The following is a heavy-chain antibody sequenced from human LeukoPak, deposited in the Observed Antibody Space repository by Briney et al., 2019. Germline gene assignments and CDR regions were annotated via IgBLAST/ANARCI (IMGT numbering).Heavy chain of an antibody. D-gene: IGHD4-23*01. Sequence: ASVMVSCKASGYTFTNYYIHWVGQDPGQELEWMGRINPNTGATNYEQKFQRRLSMIRDRSNNTAFMDLSRVRYDDTAVYYCARDQGDGGNSFDPWGQGTLVTVSS. CDR3: ARDQGDGGNSFDP. CDR2: INPNTGAT. J-gene: IGHJ5*02. CDR1: GYTFTNYY. V-gene: IGHV1-2*06.